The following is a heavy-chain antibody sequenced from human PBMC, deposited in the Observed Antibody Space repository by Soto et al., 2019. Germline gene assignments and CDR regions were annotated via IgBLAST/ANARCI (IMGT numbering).Heavy chain of an antibody. J-gene: IGHJ4*02. Sequence: SETLSLTCDVHGDSLSGYAWSWIRQPPGKGLEWIGEITFRGVTNYHPSLKSRLSMSVDTSKNRISLNVSSVTAADTALYYCARRLDNTLDFWGQGTLVTVSS. CDR3: ARRLDNTLDF. CDR1: GDSLSGYA. D-gene: IGHD1-20*01. CDR2: ITFRGVT. V-gene: IGHV4-34*01.